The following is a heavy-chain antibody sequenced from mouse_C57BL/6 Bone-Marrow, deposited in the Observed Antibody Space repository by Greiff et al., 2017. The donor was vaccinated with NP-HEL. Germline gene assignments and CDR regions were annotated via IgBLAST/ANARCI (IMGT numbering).Heavy chain of an antibody. V-gene: IGHV1-26*01. CDR3: ERATCYNYGRGMDY. J-gene: IGHJ4*01. Sequence: EVQLQQPGPELVKPGASVKISCKASGYTFTDYYMNWVKQSPGKSLEWIGDINPNNGGTSYNQKFKGKATLTVDKSSSTAYMELRSLTSEDSAVYYCERATCYNYGRGMDYGGRGNSVTVSS. D-gene: IGHD2-12*01. CDR2: INPNNGGT. CDR1: GYTFTDYY.